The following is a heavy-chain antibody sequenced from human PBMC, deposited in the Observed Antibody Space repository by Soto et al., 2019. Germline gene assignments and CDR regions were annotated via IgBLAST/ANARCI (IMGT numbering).Heavy chain of an antibody. J-gene: IGHJ4*02. D-gene: IGHD6-19*01. CDR1: GYSLTSGYY. V-gene: IGHV4-38-2*01. Sequence: SETLSLTCAVSGYSLTSGYYCGWIRQPPGKGLEWIGSIYYSGDTYYNPSLKSRVTISVDTSKNHFSLKLTSVTAADTAVYYCARARIVVAGTIVDYWGQGTLVTVSS. CDR2: IYYSGDT. CDR3: ARARIVVAGTIVDY.